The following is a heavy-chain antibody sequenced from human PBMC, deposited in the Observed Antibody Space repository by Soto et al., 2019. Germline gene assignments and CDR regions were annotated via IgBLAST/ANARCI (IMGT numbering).Heavy chain of an antibody. CDR2: IYWDDDK. Sequence: QITLKESGPTLVKPTQTLTLTCTFSGFSLSTSGVGVGWIRQPPGKALEWLALIYWDDDKRYSPSLKSRLTITKDTSKNQVVLTMTNMDPVDTATYYCAHSTWLPGISYYYYGMDVWGQGTTVTVSS. D-gene: IGHD6-19*01. CDR1: GFSLSTSGVG. V-gene: IGHV2-5*02. CDR3: AHSTWLPGISYYYYGMDV. J-gene: IGHJ6*02.